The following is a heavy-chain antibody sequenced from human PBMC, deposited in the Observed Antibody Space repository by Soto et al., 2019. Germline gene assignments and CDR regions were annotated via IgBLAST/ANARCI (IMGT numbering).Heavy chain of an antibody. V-gene: IGHV1-46*01. CDR1: GYTFTSYY. D-gene: IGHD3-22*01. Sequence: QVQLVQSGAEVKKPGASVKVSCKASGYTFTSYYMHWVRQAPGQGLEWMGIINPSGGSTSYAQKFQGRVSMTRETSTSTVYLELSNLSSEDTAVYYCARFAYYYYRSGYYSAPKFAYWGQGTLVTVSS. CDR2: INPSGGST. CDR3: ARFAYYYYRSGYYSAPKFAY. J-gene: IGHJ4*02.